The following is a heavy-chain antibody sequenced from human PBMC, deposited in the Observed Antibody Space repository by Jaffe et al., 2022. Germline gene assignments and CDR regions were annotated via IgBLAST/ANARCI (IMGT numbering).Heavy chain of an antibody. V-gene: IGHV4-61*02. CDR2: IYTSGST. Sequence: QVQLQESGPGLVKPSQTLSLTCTVSGGSISSGSYYWSWIRQPAGKGLEWIGRIYTSGSTNYNPSLKSRVTISVDTSKNQFSLKLSSVTAADTAVYYCASQPDTADYDSSGYYYGNFDYWGQGTLVTVSS. CDR1: GGSISSGSYY. J-gene: IGHJ4*02. CDR3: ASQPDTADYDSSGYYYGNFDY. D-gene: IGHD3-22*01.